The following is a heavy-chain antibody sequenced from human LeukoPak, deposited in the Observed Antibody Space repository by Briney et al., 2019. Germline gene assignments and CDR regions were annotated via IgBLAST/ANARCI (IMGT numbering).Heavy chain of an antibody. D-gene: IGHD2-2*01. CDR2: IGQSSTYF. CDR3: ARGYCSSTGCGYFDY. CDR1: GFTFSKYW. Sequence: GGSLRLSCAASGFTFSKYWMHWVRQAPGKGLEWVSSIGQSSTYFYYADSVKGRFTISRDNAKNSLYLQMNGLRAEDTAVYFCARGYCSSTGCGYFDYWGQGALVTVSS. V-gene: IGHV3-21*01. J-gene: IGHJ4*02.